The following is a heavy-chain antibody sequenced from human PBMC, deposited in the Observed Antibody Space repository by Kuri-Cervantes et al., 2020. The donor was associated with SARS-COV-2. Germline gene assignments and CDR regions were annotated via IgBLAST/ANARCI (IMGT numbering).Heavy chain of an antibody. CDR2: MNPNSGNT. CDR3: ATQTCTNGVCFSNAAFDV. V-gene: IGHV1-8*03. Sequence: GGSLRLSCKASGYTFTSYDINWVRQATGQGLEWMGWMNPNSGNTGYAQKCQGRVTITRNTSISTAYMELSSLRSEDTAMYYCATQTCTNGVCFSNAAFDVWGQGTMVTVSS. J-gene: IGHJ3*01. CDR1: GYTFTSYD. D-gene: IGHD2-8*01.